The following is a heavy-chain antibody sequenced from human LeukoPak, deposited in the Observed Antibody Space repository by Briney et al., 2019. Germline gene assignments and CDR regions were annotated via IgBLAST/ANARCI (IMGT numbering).Heavy chain of an antibody. Sequence: ASVKVSCKASGYTFTSYGISWVRQAPGQGLEWVGWISAYNGNTNYAQKLQGRVTMTTDTSTSTAYMELRSLRSDDTAAYYCARDTYYYGSGSWFGSDVWGKGTTVTVSS. J-gene: IGHJ6*04. CDR1: GYTFTSYG. CDR3: ARDTYYYGSGSWFGSDV. D-gene: IGHD3-10*01. CDR2: ISAYNGNT. V-gene: IGHV1-18*01.